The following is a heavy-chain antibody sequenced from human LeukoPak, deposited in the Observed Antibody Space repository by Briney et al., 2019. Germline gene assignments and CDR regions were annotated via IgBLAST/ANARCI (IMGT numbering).Heavy chain of an antibody. CDR2: ISGDGSMT. CDR1: GFTFSTHW. J-gene: IGHJ6*02. V-gene: IGHV3-74*01. Sequence: GGSLRLFCAASGFTFSTHWMYWVRQAPGKELVWVSRISGDGSMTSYADSVKDRFTISRDNAEDTLFLQMTSLRVEDTALYFCASLLTPYHGSGGGGMDVWGQGTTVTVSS. D-gene: IGHD3-10*01. CDR3: ASLLTPYHGSGGGGMDV.